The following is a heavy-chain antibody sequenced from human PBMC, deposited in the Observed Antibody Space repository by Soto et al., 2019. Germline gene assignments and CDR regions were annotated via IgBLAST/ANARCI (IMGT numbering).Heavy chain of an antibody. CDR3: ARDLSPHIIVATIQPWFDP. CDR1: GFTFSSYG. D-gene: IGHD5-12*01. CDR2: IWYDGSNK. J-gene: IGHJ5*02. V-gene: IGHV3-33*01. Sequence: GSLILSCAASGFTFSSYGMHWVRQAPGKGLEWVAVIWYDGSNKYYADSVKGRFTISRDNSKNTLYLQMNSLRAEDTAVYYCARDLSPHIIVATIQPWFDPWGQGTLVTVSS.